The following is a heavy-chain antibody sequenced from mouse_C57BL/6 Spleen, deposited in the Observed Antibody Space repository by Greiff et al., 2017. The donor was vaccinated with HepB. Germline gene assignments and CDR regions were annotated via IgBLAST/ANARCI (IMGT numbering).Heavy chain of an antibody. V-gene: IGHV5-16*01. Sequence: VESEGGLVQPGSSMKLSCTASGFTFSDYYMAWVRQVPEKGLEWVANINYDGSSTYYLDSLKSRFIISRDNAKNILYLQMSSLKSEDTATYYCAREGWDGLAYWGQGTLVTVSA. CDR3: AREGWDGLAY. CDR2: INYDGSST. J-gene: IGHJ3*01. CDR1: GFTFSDYY. D-gene: IGHD4-1*01.